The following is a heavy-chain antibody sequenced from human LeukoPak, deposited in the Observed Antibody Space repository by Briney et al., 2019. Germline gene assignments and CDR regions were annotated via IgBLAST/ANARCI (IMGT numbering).Heavy chain of an antibody. D-gene: IGHD6-19*01. Sequence: GGSLRLSCAASGFTFSSYAMSWVRQAPGKGLEWVSAISGSGGSTYYADSVKGRLTISRDNSKNTLYLQMNSLRAEDTAVYYCVKAHSSGWYDFDYWGQGTLVTVSS. CDR3: VKAHSSGWYDFDY. J-gene: IGHJ4*02. CDR2: ISGSGGST. CDR1: GFTFSSYA. V-gene: IGHV3-23*01.